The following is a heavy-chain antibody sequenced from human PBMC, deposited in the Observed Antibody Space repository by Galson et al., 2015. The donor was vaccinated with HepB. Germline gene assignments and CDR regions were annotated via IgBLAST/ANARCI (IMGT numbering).Heavy chain of an antibody. J-gene: IGHJ5*01. V-gene: IGHV7-4-1*02. D-gene: IGHD3-9*01. CDR1: GYTFTNYG. CDR3: ARDQEERYFDWLLAYNWFDS. Sequence: SVKVSCKASGYTFTNYGVNWVQQAPGQGLEWVGRINTNTGNPTYAQDFTGRFVFSLDTSVSTAYLQISSLKAEDTGVYYCARDQEERYFDWLLAYNWFDSWGQGTLVTVSS. CDR2: INTNTGNP.